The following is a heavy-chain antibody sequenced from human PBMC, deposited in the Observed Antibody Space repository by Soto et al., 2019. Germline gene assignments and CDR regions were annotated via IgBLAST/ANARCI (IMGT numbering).Heavy chain of an antibody. CDR2: ISYDGSNQ. Sequence: QVQLVESGGGVVQPGRSLRLSCSASGLTFSDFERYWIRQAPGKGLDWVSCISYDGSNQYYAGSVKGRFTISRDNSKNTLFLLMGSPRPQATAVYFCARRTGTAPRFDFWGQGTLVTVSS. J-gene: IGHJ4*02. CDR1: GLTFSDFE. V-gene: IGHV3-30-3*01. CDR3: ARRTGTAPRFDF. D-gene: IGHD1-7*01.